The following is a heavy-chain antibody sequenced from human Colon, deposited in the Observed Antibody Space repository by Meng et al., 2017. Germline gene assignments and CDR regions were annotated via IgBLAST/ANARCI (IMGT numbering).Heavy chain of an antibody. V-gene: IGHV4-61*01. J-gene: IGHJ4*02. Sequence: QGGAPGMGRLSGTSAPPCKVSGGAVSSGSHCWSWIRQPPGKGLEWIGYMFHSGTTKYNPSLKSRVSMSVDTTKNQFYLKLTSVTVADTAVFYCARLIAGWPFYFDYWGQGILVTVSS. D-gene: IGHD6-19*01. CDR1: GGAVSSGSHC. CDR2: MFHSGTT. CDR3: ARLIAGWPFYFDY.